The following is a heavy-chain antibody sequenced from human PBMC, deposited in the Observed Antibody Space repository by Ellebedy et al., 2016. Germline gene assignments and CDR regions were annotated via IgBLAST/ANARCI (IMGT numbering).Heavy chain of an antibody. CDR1: GGSFSGYY. D-gene: IGHD6-13*01. Sequence: SETLSLTCAVYGGSFSGYYWSWIRQPPGKGLEWIGEINHSGSTNYNPSLKSRVTISVDTSKNQFSRKLSSVTAADTAVYYCARMIGAAALQGGYYYYGMDVWGQGTTVTVSS. J-gene: IGHJ6*02. CDR3: ARMIGAAALQGGYYYYGMDV. CDR2: INHSGST. V-gene: IGHV4-34*01.